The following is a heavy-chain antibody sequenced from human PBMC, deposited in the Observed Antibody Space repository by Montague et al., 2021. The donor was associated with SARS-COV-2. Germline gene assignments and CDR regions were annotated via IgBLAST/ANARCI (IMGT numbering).Heavy chain of an antibody. D-gene: IGHD3-22*01. Sequence: SETLSLTCTVSGGSISSSSYYWGWIHQPPGKGLEWIGSIYYSGSTYYNPSLKSRVTISVDTSKNQFSLKLSSVTAADTAVYYCARQHSITMIVVVTGGYWFDPWGQGTLVTVSS. CDR2: IYYSGST. CDR1: GGSISSSSYY. CDR3: ARQHSITMIVVVTGGYWFDP. J-gene: IGHJ5*02. V-gene: IGHV4-39*01.